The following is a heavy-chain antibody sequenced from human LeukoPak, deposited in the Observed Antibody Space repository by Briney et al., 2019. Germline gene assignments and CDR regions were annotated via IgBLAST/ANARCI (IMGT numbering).Heavy chain of an antibody. V-gene: IGHV3-33*01. Sequence: GGSLRLSCAASGFTFSSYGMHWVRQAPGKGLEWVAVIWYDGSNKYYADFVKGRFTISRDNSKNTLYLQMNSLRAEDTAVYYCARGQYYYGSGSYRPFDYWGQGTLVTVSS. CDR3: ARGQYYYGSGSYRPFDY. D-gene: IGHD3-10*01. J-gene: IGHJ4*02. CDR1: GFTFSSYG. CDR2: IWYDGSNK.